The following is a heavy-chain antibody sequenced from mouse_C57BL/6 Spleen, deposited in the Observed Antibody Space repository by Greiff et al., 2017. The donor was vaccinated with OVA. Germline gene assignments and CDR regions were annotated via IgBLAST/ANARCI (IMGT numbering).Heavy chain of an antibody. Sequence: QVQLQQSGAELARPGASVKLSCKASGYTFTSYGISWVKQRTGQGLEWIGEIYPRSGNTYYNEKFKGKATLTADKSSSTAYMELRSPTSEDSAVYFCARSYYGSSYRYFDVWGTGTTVTVSS. CDR2: IYPRSGNT. D-gene: IGHD1-1*01. CDR1: GYTFTSYG. CDR3: ARSYYGSSYRYFDV. J-gene: IGHJ1*03. V-gene: IGHV1-81*01.